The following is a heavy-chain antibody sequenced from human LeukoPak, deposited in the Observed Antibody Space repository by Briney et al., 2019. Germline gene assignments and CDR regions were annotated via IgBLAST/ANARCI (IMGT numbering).Heavy chain of an antibody. D-gene: IGHD3-9*01. CDR3: ARERARVLRYFVWFPAAFDI. J-gene: IGHJ3*02. V-gene: IGHV4-4*07. CDR1: GGSISSYY. Sequence: TSETPSLTCTVSGGSISSYYWSWIRQPAGKGLEWIGRIYTSGSTNYNPSLKSRVTMSVDTSKNQFSLKLSSVTAADTAVYYCARERARVLRYFVWFPAAFDIWGQGTMVTVSS. CDR2: IYTSGST.